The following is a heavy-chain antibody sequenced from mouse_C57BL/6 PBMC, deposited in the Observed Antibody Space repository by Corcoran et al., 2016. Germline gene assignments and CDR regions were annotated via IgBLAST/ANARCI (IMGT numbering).Heavy chain of an antibody. CDR2: INPNNGGT. V-gene: IGHV1-26*01. CDR1: GYTFTDYY. CDR3: ASSGYCFGSSSAGY. Sequence: EVQLQQSGPELVKPGASVKISCKASGYTFTDYYMNWVKQSHGKSLEWIGDINPNNGGTSYNQKFKGKATLTVDKSSSTAYMELRSLLSEDSAVYYCASSGYCFGSSSAGYWGQGTTLTVSS. J-gene: IGHJ2*01. D-gene: IGHD1-1*01.